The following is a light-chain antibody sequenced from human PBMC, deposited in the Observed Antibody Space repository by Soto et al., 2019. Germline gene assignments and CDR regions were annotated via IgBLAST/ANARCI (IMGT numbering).Light chain of an antibody. Sequence: EIVLTQSPATLSLSPGERATLSCRASQSVITYLAWYQHKPGQAPRLLIYDASNRATGIPARFSGSGSGTDFTLTISSLEPEDFAVYYCQQRSNWLTVGGGTKVEIK. CDR2: DAS. CDR3: QQRSNWLT. CDR1: QSVITY. V-gene: IGKV3-11*01. J-gene: IGKJ4*01.